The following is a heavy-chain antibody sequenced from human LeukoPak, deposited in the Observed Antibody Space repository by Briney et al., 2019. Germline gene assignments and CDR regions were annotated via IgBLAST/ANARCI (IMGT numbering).Heavy chain of an antibody. CDR2: INHSGST. V-gene: IGHV4-38-2*02. J-gene: IGHJ4*02. CDR3: ARAYEYSSSPVDY. Sequence: SQTLSLTCTVSGSGYSISGGYYWGWIRQPPGKGLEWIGSINHSGSTNYNPSLKSRVTISVDTSKNQFSLKLSSVTAADTAVYYCARAYEYSSSPVDYWGQGTLVTVSS. D-gene: IGHD6-6*01. CDR1: GSGYSISGGYY.